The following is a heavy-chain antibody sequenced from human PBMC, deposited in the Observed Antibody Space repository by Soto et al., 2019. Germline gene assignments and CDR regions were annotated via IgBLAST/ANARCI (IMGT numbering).Heavy chain of an antibody. Sequence: QVQLVQSGAEVKKPGASVKVSCKVSGYTLTELSMHWVRQAPGKALEWMGGFDPEDGETIYAQKFQGRVTMTEDTSTDTAYMELSSLRSEDTAVYYCATRIAAAGTKKYNWFDPWGQGTLVTVSS. CDR2: FDPEDGET. D-gene: IGHD6-13*01. CDR3: ATRIAAAGTKKYNWFDP. CDR1: GYTLTELS. J-gene: IGHJ5*02. V-gene: IGHV1-24*01.